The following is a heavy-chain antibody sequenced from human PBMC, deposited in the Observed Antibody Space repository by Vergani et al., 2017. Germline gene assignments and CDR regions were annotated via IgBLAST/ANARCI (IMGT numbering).Heavy chain of an antibody. CDR3: ATAIAEYYDSSGYPYYFDY. V-gene: IGHV1-24*01. CDR1: GYTLTELS. J-gene: IGHJ4*02. CDR2: FDPEDGET. D-gene: IGHD3-22*01. Sequence: QVQLVQSGAEVKKPGASVKVSCKVSGYTLTELSMHWVRQAPGKGLEWMGGFDPEDGETIYAQKFQGRVTMTEDTSTDTAYMELSSLRSEDTAVYYCATAIAEYYDSSGYPYYFDYWGQGTLVTVSS.